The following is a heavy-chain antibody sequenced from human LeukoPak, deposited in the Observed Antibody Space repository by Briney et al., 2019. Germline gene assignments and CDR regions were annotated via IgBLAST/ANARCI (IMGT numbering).Heavy chain of an antibody. CDR3: ARSSTDGDWFDP. D-gene: IGHD4-17*01. CDR1: GYTFTGYY. CDR2: INPNSGGT. Sequence: GSVKVPCKASGYTFTGYYMHWVRQAPGQGLEWMGWINPNSGGTNYAQKFQGRVTMTRDTSISTAYMELSGLRSDDTAVYYCARSSTDGDWFDPWDQGTLVTVSS. V-gene: IGHV1-2*02. J-gene: IGHJ5*02.